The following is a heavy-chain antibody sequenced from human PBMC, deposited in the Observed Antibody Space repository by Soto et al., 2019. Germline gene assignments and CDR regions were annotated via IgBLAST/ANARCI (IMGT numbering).Heavy chain of an antibody. J-gene: IGHJ6*04. CDR1: GGSISSSSYY. Sequence: SETLSLTCTVSGGSISSSSYYWGWIRQPPGKGLEWIGSIYYSGSTYYNPSLKSRVTISVDTSKNQFSLKLSSVTAADTAVYYCAASMSGYYTITSSVPGVWGKGTTVTVSS. CDR3: AASMSGYYTITSSVPGV. D-gene: IGHD3-3*01. CDR2: IYYSGST. V-gene: IGHV4-39*01.